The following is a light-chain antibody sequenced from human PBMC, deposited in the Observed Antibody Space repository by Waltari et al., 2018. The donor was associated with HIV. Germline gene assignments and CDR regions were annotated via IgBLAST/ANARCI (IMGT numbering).Light chain of an antibody. CDR1: TSDIAGYNF. CDR3: SSYSTAANVV. V-gene: IGLV2-14*01. J-gene: IGLJ2*01. CDR2: EVS. Sequence: QSALAQPASVSGSPGQSITMSCTGTTSDIAGYNFVSWYQQHPGKVPKVLIYEVSNRPSGVSTRFSGSKSGNTASLTISGLQTEDEADYYCSSYSTAANVVFGGGTKLTVL.